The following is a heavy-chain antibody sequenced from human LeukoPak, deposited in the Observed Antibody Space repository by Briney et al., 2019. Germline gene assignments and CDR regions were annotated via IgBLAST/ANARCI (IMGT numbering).Heavy chain of an antibody. CDR2: INPSGGST. Sequence: GSSVKVSCKASGYTFTSYYMHWVRQAPGQGLEWMGIINPSGGSTSYAQKFQGRVTMTRDTSTGTVYMELSSLRSEDTAVYYCARSARGWYYFDYWGQGTLVTVSS. CDR3: ARSARGWYYFDY. V-gene: IGHV1-46*01. CDR1: GYTFTSYY. D-gene: IGHD6-19*01. J-gene: IGHJ4*02.